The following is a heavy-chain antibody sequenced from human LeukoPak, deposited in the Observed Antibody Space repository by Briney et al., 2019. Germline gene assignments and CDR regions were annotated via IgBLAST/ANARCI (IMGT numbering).Heavy chain of an antibody. CDR1: GGSFSGYY. V-gene: IGHV4-34*01. CDR2: INHSGST. CDR3: ARREGRYDPRTKDIVVVPAAASEYFQH. Sequence: SETLSLTCAVYGGSFSGYYWSWIRQPPGKGLEWIGEINHSGSTNYNPSLKSRVTISVDTSKNQFSLKLSSVTAADTAVYYCARREGRYDPRTKDIVVVPAAASEYFQHWGQGTLVTVSS. D-gene: IGHD2-2*01. J-gene: IGHJ1*01.